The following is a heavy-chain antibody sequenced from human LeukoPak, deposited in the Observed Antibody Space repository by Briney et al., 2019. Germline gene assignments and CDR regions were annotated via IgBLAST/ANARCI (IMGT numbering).Heavy chain of an antibody. CDR1: GGSISSSSYY. J-gene: IGHJ6*02. D-gene: IGHD4-4*01. CDR2: IYYSGST. Sequence: SETLSLTCTVSGGSISSSSYYWGWIRQPPGKGLEWIGSIYYSGSTYYNPSLKSRVTISVDTSKNQFSLKLSSVTAADTAVYYCARLALDYSKSSYYYYGMDVWGQGTTVTVSS. V-gene: IGHV4-39*01. CDR3: ARLALDYSKSSYYYYGMDV.